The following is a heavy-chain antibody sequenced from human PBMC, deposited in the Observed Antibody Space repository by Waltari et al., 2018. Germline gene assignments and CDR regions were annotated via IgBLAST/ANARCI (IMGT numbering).Heavy chain of an antibody. CDR3: ARQKANYDYIWGSYRGEDFDY. CDR1: GYSISSGYY. Sequence: QVQLQESGPGLVKPSETLSLTCAVSGYSISSGYYWGWIRQPPGKGLEWIGSIYHSGSTYYNPSLKSRVTISVDTSKNQFSLKLSSVTAADTAVYYCARQKANYDYIWGSYRGEDFDYWGQGTLVTVSS. D-gene: IGHD3-16*02. J-gene: IGHJ4*02. CDR2: IYHSGST. V-gene: IGHV4-38-2*01.